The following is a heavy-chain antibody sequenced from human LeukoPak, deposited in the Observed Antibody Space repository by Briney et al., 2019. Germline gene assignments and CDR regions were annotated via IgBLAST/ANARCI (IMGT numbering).Heavy chain of an antibody. Sequence: GGSLRLSCAASGFTFSNYVMSWVRQAPGKGPEWVSGINGGGGSTFYAESVKGRFTISRDNSKNTLYLQTNSLRAEDTAVYYCVKDGRRSPPCWGQGTLVTVSS. J-gene: IGHJ4*02. CDR3: VKDGRRSPPC. CDR2: INGGGGST. CDR1: GFTFSNYV. D-gene: IGHD2-15*01. V-gene: IGHV3-23*01.